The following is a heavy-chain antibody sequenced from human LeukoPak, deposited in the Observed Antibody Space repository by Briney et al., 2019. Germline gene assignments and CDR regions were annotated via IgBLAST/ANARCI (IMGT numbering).Heavy chain of an antibody. CDR1: RYTFTSYD. J-gene: IGHJ6*03. V-gene: IGHV1-8*01. CDR2: MNPNSGNI. D-gene: IGHD5-18*01. CDR3: ARGQVDTLYYYYYMDV. Sequence: ASVKVSCKASRYTFTSYDINWVRQATGHGLEWMGWMNPNSGNIFYAQKFQGRLTMTRNTSISTAYMELSSLRSEDTAVYYCARGQVDTLYYYYYMDVWGKGTTVTVSS.